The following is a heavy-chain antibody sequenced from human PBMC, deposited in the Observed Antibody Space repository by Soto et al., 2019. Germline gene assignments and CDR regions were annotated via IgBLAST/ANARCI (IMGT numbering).Heavy chain of an antibody. CDR3: ARDDYYDSSGYSYYYYGMDV. CDR2: IYSGGST. D-gene: IGHD3-22*01. CDR1: GFTVSSNY. V-gene: IGHV3-66*01. Sequence: GGSLRLSCAASGFTVSSNYMSWVRQAPGKGLEWVSVIYSGGSTYYADSVKGRFTISRDNSKNTLYLQMNSLRAEDTAVYYCARDDYYDSSGYSYYYYGMDVWGQGTTVTV. J-gene: IGHJ6*02.